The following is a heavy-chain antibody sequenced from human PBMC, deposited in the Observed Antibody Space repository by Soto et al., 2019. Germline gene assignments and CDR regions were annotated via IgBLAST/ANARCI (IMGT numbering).Heavy chain of an antibody. J-gene: IGHJ6*02. CDR3: ARDSYCSGGSCYSGSYYYYGMDV. CDR1: GFTFSSYG. D-gene: IGHD2-15*01. CDR2: IWYDGSNK. Sequence: GGSLRLSCAASGFTFSSYGMHWVRQAPGKGLEWVAVIWYDGSNKYYADSVKGRFTISRDNSKNTLYLQMNSLRAEDTAVYYCARDSYCSGGSCYSGSYYYYGMDVWGQGTTVT. V-gene: IGHV3-33*01.